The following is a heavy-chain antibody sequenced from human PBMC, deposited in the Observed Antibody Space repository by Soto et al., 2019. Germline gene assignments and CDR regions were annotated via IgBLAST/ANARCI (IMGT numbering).Heavy chain of an antibody. CDR3: AKDSFVRDDYVDYGSFDY. Sequence: EVQLVDSGGGLVQTGRSLRLSCAASGLTFDDYAMNWVRQAPGKGLEWVSGISWNSGIIGYADSVKGRFTISRDNAKNSMYLQMNSLRAEDTALYYWAKDSFVRDDYVDYGSFDYGVQGTMVAVSS. V-gene: IGHV3-9*01. J-gene: IGHJ4*02. CDR2: ISWNSGII. CDR1: GLTFDDYA. D-gene: IGHD4-17*01.